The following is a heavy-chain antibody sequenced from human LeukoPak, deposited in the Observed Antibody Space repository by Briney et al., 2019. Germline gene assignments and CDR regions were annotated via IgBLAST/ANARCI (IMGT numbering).Heavy chain of an antibody. J-gene: IGHJ5*02. CDR1: GGSISSYY. CDR2: IYHSGST. Sequence: SETLSLTCTVSGGSISSYYWSWIRQPPGKGLEWIGYIYHSGSTYYNPSLKSRVTISVDRSKNQFSLKLSSVTAADTAVYYCARFLTYYYDSSGYSNWFDPWGQGTLVTVSS. V-gene: IGHV4-59*12. D-gene: IGHD3-22*01. CDR3: ARFLTYYYDSSGYSNWFDP.